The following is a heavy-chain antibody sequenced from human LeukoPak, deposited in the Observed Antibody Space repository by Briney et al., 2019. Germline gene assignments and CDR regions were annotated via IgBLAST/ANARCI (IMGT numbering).Heavy chain of an antibody. CDR1: GFTVSSNY. CDR3: ARLPAYCSSTSCYYDY. D-gene: IGHD2-2*01. V-gene: IGHV3-66*04. Sequence: GGSLRLSCAASGFTVSSNYMSWVRQAPGKGLEWVSVIYSCGSTYYADSVKGRFTISRDNSKNTLYLQMNSLRAEDTAVYYCARLPAYCSSTSCYYDYWGQGTLVTVSS. J-gene: IGHJ4*02. CDR2: IYSCGST.